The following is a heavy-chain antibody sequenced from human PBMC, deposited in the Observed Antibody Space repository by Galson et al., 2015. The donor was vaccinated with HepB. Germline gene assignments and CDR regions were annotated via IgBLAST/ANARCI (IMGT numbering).Heavy chain of an antibody. CDR1: GFTFSGYA. D-gene: IGHD6-13*01. V-gene: IGHV3-23*01. CDR2: VSGSGEST. Sequence: SLRLSCAASGFTFSGYAMSWVRQAPGKGLEWVSAVSGSGESTYYADAVKGRFTISRDNSKNTLYLGMNSLRAEDTAVYLCAKGASTWYGYYGMDVWGQGTTVTVSS. CDR3: AKGASTWYGYYGMDV. J-gene: IGHJ6*02.